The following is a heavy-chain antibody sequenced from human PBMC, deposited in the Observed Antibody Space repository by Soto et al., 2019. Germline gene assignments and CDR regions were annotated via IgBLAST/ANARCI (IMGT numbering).Heavy chain of an antibody. CDR3: AKCKGTAARLHDYYGMDV. J-gene: IGHJ6*02. D-gene: IGHD6-6*01. Sequence: EVQLLESGGGLVQPGGSLRLSCAASGFTFSSYAMSWVRQAPGKGLEWVSAISGSGGSTYYADSVKGRFTISRDNSKNTLLLKMNSLGAEDTAVYYCAKCKGTAARLHDYYGMDVWGQGTTVTVSS. V-gene: IGHV3-23*01. CDR2: ISGSGGST. CDR1: GFTFSSYA.